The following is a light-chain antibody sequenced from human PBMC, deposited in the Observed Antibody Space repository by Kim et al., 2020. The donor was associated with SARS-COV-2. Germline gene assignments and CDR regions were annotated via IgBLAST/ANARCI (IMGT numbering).Light chain of an antibody. V-gene: IGLV2-8*01. J-gene: IGLJ1*01. Sequence: QSVTISCTGTSRDIGQNNYVSWYRQHPGRAPKPLIYEVSKRPSGVPDRFSGSKSGNTASLAVSGLRAEDEADYYCYSYAGNKTVGVFGTGTKVTVL. CDR3: YSYAGNKTVGV. CDR1: SRDIGQNNY. CDR2: EVS.